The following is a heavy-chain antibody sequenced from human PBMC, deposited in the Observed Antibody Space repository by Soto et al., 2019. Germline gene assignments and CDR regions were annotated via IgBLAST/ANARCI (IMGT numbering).Heavy chain of an antibody. V-gene: IGHV4-31*11. J-gene: IGHJ4*02. CDR1: RGSRISDNNN. Sequence: VSRNSVDFRGSRISDNNNVRWIRQHPGEGLEWVGTIFYTGTTFYNPSLGSRLTMSLNAPKSQFFLKLTSATAADTGLYYCARLIALHKMTAFDSRGRGLLFTVSP. CDR2: IFYTGTT. CDR3: ARLIALHKMTAFDS. D-gene: IGHD5-18*01.